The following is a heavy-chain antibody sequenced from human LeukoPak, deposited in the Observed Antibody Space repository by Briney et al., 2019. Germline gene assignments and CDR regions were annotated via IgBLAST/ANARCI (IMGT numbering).Heavy chain of an antibody. V-gene: IGHV3-7*01. CDR1: GFTFSSYW. D-gene: IGHD3-22*01. CDR3: AVDYYDSSGDPAPIDY. Sequence: GSLRLSCAASGFTFSSYWISWVRQAPGKGLEWVANIKQDGSEKYYVDSVKGRFTISRDNAKNSLYLQMNSLRAEDTAVYYCAVDYYDSSGDPAPIDYWGQGTLVTVSS. J-gene: IGHJ4*02. CDR2: IKQDGSEK.